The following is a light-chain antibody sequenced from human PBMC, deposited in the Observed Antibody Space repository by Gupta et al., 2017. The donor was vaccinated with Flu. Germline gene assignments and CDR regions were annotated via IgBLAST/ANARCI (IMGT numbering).Light chain of an antibody. CDR2: GAS. CDR1: QSISIY. Sequence: SPAPLSCSTGERATLSCRDSQSISIYLAWYQQNPGQTPRLLIYGASNRASGISDRFRGSGYGRDLTLTISSLECEDFAVYYCQLRSDWITFGGGTKVEI. CDR3: QLRSDWIT. V-gene: IGKV3-11*02. J-gene: IGKJ4*01.